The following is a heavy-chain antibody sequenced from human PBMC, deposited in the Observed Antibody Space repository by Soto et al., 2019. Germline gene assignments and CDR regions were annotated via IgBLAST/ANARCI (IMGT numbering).Heavy chain of an antibody. D-gene: IGHD3-22*01. CDR2: IYYSGST. J-gene: IGHJ4*02. CDR3: ARTHYSDRSGTDY. V-gene: IGHV4-30-4*01. CDR1: GGSIRSGDSY. Sequence: SEALSLTCTVSGGSIRSGDSYWSWIRQPPGKGLEWIGYIYYSGSTYYNPSLKSRVTISLDTSKNQFSLNLSSVTAADTAVYYCARTHYSDRSGTDYWGQGTLVTVSS.